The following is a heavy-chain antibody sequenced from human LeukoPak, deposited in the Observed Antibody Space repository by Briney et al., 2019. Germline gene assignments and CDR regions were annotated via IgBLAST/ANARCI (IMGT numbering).Heavy chain of an antibody. J-gene: IGHJ6*03. D-gene: IGHD3-3*01. CDR3: ARGLNDFWSGYYGYYYYYYMDV. V-gene: IGHV4-34*01. CDR1: GGSFSGYY. Sequence: SETLSLTCAVYGGSFSGYYWSWIRQPAGKGLEWIGEINHSGSTNYNPSLKSRVTISVDTSKNQFSLKLSSVTAADTAVYYCARGLNDFWSGYYGYYYYYYMDVWGKGTTVTVSS. CDR2: INHSGST.